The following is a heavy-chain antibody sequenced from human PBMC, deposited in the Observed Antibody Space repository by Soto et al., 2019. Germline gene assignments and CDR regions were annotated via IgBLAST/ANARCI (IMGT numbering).Heavy chain of an antibody. CDR2: IFYSGST. J-gene: IGHJ6*02. CDR3: ARHLTYCSAGSCYSDFPYYGMDV. V-gene: IGHV4-39*01. D-gene: IGHD2-15*01. Sequence: PSETLSLTCTVSGDSISSSNYYWGWIRQPPGKGLEWIGSIFYSGSTYYNPSLKSRVTISVDTSKNQFSLKLSSVTAADTAVYYCARHLTYCSAGSCYSDFPYYGMDVWGQGTTVTVSS. CDR1: GDSISSSNYY.